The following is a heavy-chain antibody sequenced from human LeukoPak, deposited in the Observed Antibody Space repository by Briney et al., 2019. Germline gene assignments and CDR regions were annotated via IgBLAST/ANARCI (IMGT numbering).Heavy chain of an antibody. CDR1: GGTFSTYA. J-gene: IGHJ4*02. V-gene: IGHV1-69*04. CDR3: ARVHQGSSWPYYFDY. D-gene: IGHD6-13*01. Sequence: SVKVSCKASGGTFSTYAISWVRQAPGQGLEWVGRIVPILGTANYAQNFQGRVTITADRSTATAYMELSSLRSEDTAVYYCARVHQGSSWPYYFDYWGQGTLVTVSS. CDR2: IVPILGTA.